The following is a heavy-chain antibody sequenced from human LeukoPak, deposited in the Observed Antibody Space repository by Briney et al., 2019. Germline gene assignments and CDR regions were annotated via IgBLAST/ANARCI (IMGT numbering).Heavy chain of an antibody. D-gene: IGHD3-10*01. J-gene: IGHJ4*02. CDR1: GFAFNTYS. Sequence: GGSLRLSCAASGFAFNTYSMSWVRQAPGKGLEWVSVIGDDGTTTFYADSVKGRFTISRDNSKNMVYLQMSGLRADDTAVYYCANRNYYGSGSYDDWGRGTLVTVSS. CDR3: ANRNYYGSGSYDD. CDR2: IGDDGTTT. V-gene: IGHV3-23*01.